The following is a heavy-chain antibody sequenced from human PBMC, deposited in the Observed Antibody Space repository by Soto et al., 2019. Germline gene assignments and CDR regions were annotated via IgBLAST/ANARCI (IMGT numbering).Heavy chain of an antibody. CDR1: GFTFSAYE. J-gene: IGHJ4*02. V-gene: IGHV3-48*03. CDR2: ISKSGGTT. Sequence: PGGSLSLSCAASGFTFSAYEMHWVRQAPGQGLEWVSYISKSGGTTYYADSVNGRFTLPRDDAKNSVYLQMSSLRPEDMAVYKCVREGHYYFDYWGQGALVTGSS. CDR3: VREGHYYFDY.